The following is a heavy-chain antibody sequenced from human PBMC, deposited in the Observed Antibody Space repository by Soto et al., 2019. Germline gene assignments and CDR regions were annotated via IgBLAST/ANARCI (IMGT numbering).Heavy chain of an antibody. CDR1: GYTFTSYY. CDR3: ARDGRWRDIVVVPAAKTSSDAFDI. Sequence: ASVKVSCKASGYTFTSYYMHWVRQAPGQGLEWMGIINPSGGSTSYAQKFQGRVTMTRDTSTSTVYMELSSLRSEDTAVYYCARDGRWRDIVVVPAAKTSSDAFDIWGQGTMVTVSS. J-gene: IGHJ3*02. D-gene: IGHD2-2*01. V-gene: IGHV1-46*03. CDR2: INPSGGST.